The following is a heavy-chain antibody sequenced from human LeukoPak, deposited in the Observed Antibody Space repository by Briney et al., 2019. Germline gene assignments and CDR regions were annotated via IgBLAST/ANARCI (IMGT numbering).Heavy chain of an antibody. Sequence: GASVKVSCKASGYTFTGYYMHWVRQAPGQGLEWMGWINPNSGGTNYAQKLQGRVTMTRDTSISTAYMELSRLRSDDAAVYYCARVRWNDLDPWFDPWGQGTLVTVSS. CDR1: GYTFTGYY. CDR3: ARVRWNDLDPWFDP. J-gene: IGHJ5*02. CDR2: INPNSGGT. D-gene: IGHD1-1*01. V-gene: IGHV1-2*02.